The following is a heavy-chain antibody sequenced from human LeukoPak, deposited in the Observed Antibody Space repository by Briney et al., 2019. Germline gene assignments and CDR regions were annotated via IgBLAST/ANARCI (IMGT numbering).Heavy chain of an antibody. CDR1: GYSFTSYW. Sequence: GESLKISCKGSGYSFTSYWIGWVRQMPGKGLEWMGIIYPGDSDTRYSPSFQGQVTISADKSISTAYLQWSSLKASDTAMYHCARLDSSGYYFNWFDPWGQGTLVTVSS. V-gene: IGHV5-51*01. CDR3: ARLDSSGYYFNWFDP. D-gene: IGHD3-22*01. J-gene: IGHJ5*02. CDR2: IYPGDSDT.